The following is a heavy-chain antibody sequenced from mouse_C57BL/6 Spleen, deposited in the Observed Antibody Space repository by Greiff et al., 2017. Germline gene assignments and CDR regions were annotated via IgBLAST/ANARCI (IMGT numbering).Heavy chain of an antibody. CDR2: IYPRSGNT. CDR1: GYTFTSYG. Sequence: QVQLQQPGAELARPGASVKLSCKASGYTFTSYGISWVKQRTGQGLEWIGEIYPRSGNTYYNEKFKGKATLTADKSSSTAYMELRSLTSEDSAVYFCARRNYDGSSYGFAYWGQGTLVTVSA. CDR3: ARRNYDGSSYGFAY. D-gene: IGHD1-1*01. J-gene: IGHJ3*01. V-gene: IGHV1-81*01.